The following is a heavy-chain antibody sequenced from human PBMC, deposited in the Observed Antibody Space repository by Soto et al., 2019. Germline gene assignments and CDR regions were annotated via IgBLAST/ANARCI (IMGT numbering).Heavy chain of an antibody. CDR1: GGPISSGGFY. Sequence: SETLSLTCTVSGGPISSGGFYWSWIRQHPGKGLEWIAYIYYTGSTYYNPSLKSRVTMSVDTSKNQFSLKLSSVTAADTAVYYCARNAARSAAVDYWGQGTLVTVSS. J-gene: IGHJ4*02. CDR2: IYYTGST. V-gene: IGHV4-31*03. D-gene: IGHD6-6*01. CDR3: ARNAARSAAVDY.